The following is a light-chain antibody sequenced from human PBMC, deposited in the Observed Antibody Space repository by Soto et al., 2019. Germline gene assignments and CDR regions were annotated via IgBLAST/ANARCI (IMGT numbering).Light chain of an antibody. Sequence: EIVLTQSPATLSLSPGERATLSCTASQSVSSFLAWYQQKPGQAPRLLIYDAFKRATGIPARFSGGGSGTDFTLTISSLEPEDSAVYYCQQRSNWPPWTFGQGTKVEVK. CDR1: QSVSSF. J-gene: IGKJ1*01. CDR2: DAF. CDR3: QQRSNWPPWT. V-gene: IGKV3-11*01.